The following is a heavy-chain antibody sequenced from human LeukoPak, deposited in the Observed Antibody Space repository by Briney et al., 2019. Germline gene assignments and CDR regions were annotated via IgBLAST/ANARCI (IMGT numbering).Heavy chain of an antibody. Sequence: ASVKVSCKASGYTFTGYYMHWVRQAPGQGLKWMGRINPNSGGTNYAQKFQGRVTMTRDTSISTAYMELSRLRSDDTAVYYCASIPAGSRIAVAGLGVDYWGQGTLVTVSS. V-gene: IGHV1-2*06. CDR2: INPNSGGT. J-gene: IGHJ4*02. CDR1: GYTFTGYY. D-gene: IGHD6-19*01. CDR3: ASIPAGSRIAVAGLGVDY.